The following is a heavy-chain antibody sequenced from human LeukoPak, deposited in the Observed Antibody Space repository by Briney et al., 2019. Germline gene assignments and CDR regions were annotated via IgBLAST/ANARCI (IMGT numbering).Heavy chain of an antibody. CDR1: GGSISNYH. D-gene: IGHD3-10*01. CDR3: ASVSGDDAFDI. J-gene: IGHJ3*02. V-gene: IGHV4-59*01. CDR2: IYYSGST. Sequence: KPSETLSLTCTVSGGSISNYHWNWIRQTPGKGLEWIGYIYYSGSTNYNPSLKSRVTISVDTSKNQFSLKLSSVTAADTAVYYCASVSGDDAFDIWGQGTMVTVSS.